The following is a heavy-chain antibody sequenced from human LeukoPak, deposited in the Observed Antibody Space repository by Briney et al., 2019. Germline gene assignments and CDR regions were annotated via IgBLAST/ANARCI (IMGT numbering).Heavy chain of an antibody. CDR3: ARDGDGHNYGLIDF. J-gene: IGHJ4*02. CDR1: GYSFSSYG. D-gene: IGHD5-24*01. V-gene: IGHV1-18*01. CDR2: ISARNGNR. Sequence: ASVKVSCKTSGYSFSSYGFSWVRQAPGQGLEWMAWISARNGNRNFAQKVQGRVLLTTDTSTNTAYMELRSMKSDDTAVYYCARDGDGHNYGLIDFWGQGTLVSVSS.